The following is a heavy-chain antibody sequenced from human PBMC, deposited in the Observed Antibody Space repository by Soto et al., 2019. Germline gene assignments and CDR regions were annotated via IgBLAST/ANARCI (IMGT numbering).Heavy chain of an antibody. CDR2: ISGSGVST. CDR3: TRGVTTDN. Sequence: TGGSLRLSCAASGFSFKTYGMSWVRQAPGKGLEWVSGISGSGVSTYYVDSVKGRFTISRDNSKNMLFVQMNSLRAEDTAVYYCTRGVTTDNWGRGTLVTVSS. J-gene: IGHJ4*02. CDR1: GFSFKTYG. V-gene: IGHV3-23*01. D-gene: IGHD2-21*02.